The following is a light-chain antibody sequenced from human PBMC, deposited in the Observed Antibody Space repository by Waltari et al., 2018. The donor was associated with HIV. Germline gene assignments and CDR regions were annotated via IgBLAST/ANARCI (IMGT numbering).Light chain of an antibody. V-gene: IGLV1-36*01. CDR2: YDD. CDR3: AAWDDSLNGVV. J-gene: IGLJ2*01. CDR1: SSNIGNNA. Sequence: QSVLTQPPSVSEAPRQRVTISCSGISSNIGNNAVNWYQHLPGKAPKLLIYYDDLLPSGVSDRFSGSKSGTSASLAISGLQSEDEGDYYCAAWDDSLNGVVFGGGTKLTVL.